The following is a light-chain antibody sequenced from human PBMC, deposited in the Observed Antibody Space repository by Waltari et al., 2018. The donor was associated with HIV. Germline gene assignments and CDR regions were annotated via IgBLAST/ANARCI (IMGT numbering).Light chain of an antibody. CDR3: MQGTNSPTYT. V-gene: IGKV2-30*02. Sequence: VVMTQSPLSLPVTLGQPASISCRSSESLVHSDGNTYLNWIQQRPGQCPRPLIYKVSNRDYGVADRFSGSGSGTDFTLKISRVEAEDVGVYNCMQGTNSPTYTFGQGTKLEIK. CDR1: ESLVHSDGNTY. J-gene: IGKJ2*01. CDR2: KVS.